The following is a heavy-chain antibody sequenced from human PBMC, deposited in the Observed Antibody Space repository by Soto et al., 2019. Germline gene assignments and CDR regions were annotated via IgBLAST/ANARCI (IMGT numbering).Heavy chain of an antibody. CDR1: GFTFSNYG. CDR2: ILNDGSNR. CDR3: ARDDEYSGNGMDV. D-gene: IGHD3-10*01. J-gene: IGHJ6*02. V-gene: IGHV3-33*01. Sequence: QVQLVGSGGGVVQPGRSLRLSCAASGFTFSNYGMHWVRQAPGKGLEWVAVILNDGSNRYHADSVKDRFTISRENSKNMLYLQMNSLRAEDTAVYYCARDDEYSGNGMDVWGQGTTVTVS.